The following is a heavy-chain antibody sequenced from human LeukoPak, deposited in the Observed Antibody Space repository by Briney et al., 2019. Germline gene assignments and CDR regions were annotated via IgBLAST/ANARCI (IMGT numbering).Heavy chain of an antibody. D-gene: IGHD5-18*01. V-gene: IGHV4-39*01. CDR2: IYYSRST. Sequence: SETLSLTCTVSGPSISSSSYYWGWLRQPPGKGLEWLGSIYYSRSTYYNPSLKRRVTISVHTSKHPFSLTLSSVPAAPTALYYCARQSGTAMVTVFWFHPWGQGTLVTVSS. CDR1: GPSISSSSYY. J-gene: IGHJ5*02. CDR3: ARQSGTAMVTVFWFHP.